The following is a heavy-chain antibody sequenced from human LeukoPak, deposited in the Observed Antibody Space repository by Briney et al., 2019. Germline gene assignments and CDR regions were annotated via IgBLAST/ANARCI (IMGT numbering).Heavy chain of an antibody. Sequence: GGSLRLSCAGSGFTFTSYWMGWVRQAPGKGLEWVANIKQDGSEKYYVDSVKGRFTISRDNAKNSLYLQMNSLRAEDTAVYYCARVGSYFPFDYWGQGTLVTVSS. J-gene: IGHJ4*02. V-gene: IGHV3-7*01. D-gene: IGHD1-26*01. CDR3: ARVGSYFPFDY. CDR1: GFTFTSYW. CDR2: IKQDGSEK.